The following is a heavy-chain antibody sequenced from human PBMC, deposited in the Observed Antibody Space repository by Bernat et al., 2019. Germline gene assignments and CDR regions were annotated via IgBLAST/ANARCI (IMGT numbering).Heavy chain of an antibody. D-gene: IGHD4-17*01. Sequence: QVQLVQSGAEVKKPGASVKVSCKVSGYTLTELSMHWVRQAPGKGLEWMGGFDPEDGETIYAQKFQGRGTMTEDTSTDTAYMELSSLRSEDTAVYYCATGGQKYGEYGSWGWFDPWGQGTLVTVSS. CDR2: FDPEDGET. CDR1: GYTLTELS. V-gene: IGHV1-24*01. CDR3: ATGGQKYGEYGSWGWFDP. J-gene: IGHJ5*02.